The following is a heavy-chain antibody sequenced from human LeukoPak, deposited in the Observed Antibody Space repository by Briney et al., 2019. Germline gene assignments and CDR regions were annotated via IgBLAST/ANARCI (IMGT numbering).Heavy chain of an antibody. CDR3: ARHASQLVSDYFDY. D-gene: IGHD6-13*01. CDR1: GGSISSYY. Sequence: SETLSLTCTVSGGSISSYYWSWIRQPPGKGLEWIGYIYYTGSTYYNPSLKSRVTISVDTSKNQFSLKLSSVTAADTAVYYCARHASQLVSDYFDYWGQGTLVTVSS. J-gene: IGHJ4*02. CDR2: IYYTGST. V-gene: IGHV4-59*08.